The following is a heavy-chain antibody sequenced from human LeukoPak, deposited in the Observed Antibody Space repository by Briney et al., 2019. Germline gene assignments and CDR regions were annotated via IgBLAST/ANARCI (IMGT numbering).Heavy chain of an antibody. CDR2: IKEDGTVT. D-gene: IGHD5-12*01. J-gene: IGHJ3*02. CDR3: ARDSGYNAFDI. V-gene: IGHV3-7*01. Sequence: WLANIKEDGTVTNYADSVRGRFTISRDNAKKSVYLQMNSLRVEDTAVYFCARDSGYNAFDIWGQGTMVSVSS.